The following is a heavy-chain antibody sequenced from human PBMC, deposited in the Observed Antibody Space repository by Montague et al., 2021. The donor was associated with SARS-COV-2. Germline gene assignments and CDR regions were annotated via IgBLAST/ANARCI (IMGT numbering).Heavy chain of an antibody. CDR1: GFTFSNAW. CDR3: TTVSSGSRDFDY. J-gene: IGHJ4*02. V-gene: IGHV3-15*01. CDR2: IKSKTDGGTT. Sequence: SLRLSCAASGFTFSNAWMSWVRQAPGKGLGWVGRIKSKTDGGTTDYAAPVKGRFTISRDDSKNMLYLQMNSLKTEDTAVYYCTTVSSGSRDFDYWGQGTLVTVSS. D-gene: IGHD1-26*01.